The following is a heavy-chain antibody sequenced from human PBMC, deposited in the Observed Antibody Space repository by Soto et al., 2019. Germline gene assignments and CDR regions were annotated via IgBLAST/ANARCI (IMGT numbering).Heavy chain of an antibody. Sequence: QVQQVQSGAEVKKPGASVKVSCKASGYTFTSYGISWVRQAPGQGLEWMGWISAYNGNTNYAQKLQGRVTMTTDTSTSTAYMELRSLRSDDTAVYYCASITMVRGVISLLEDWGQGTLVTVSS. J-gene: IGHJ4*02. CDR2: ISAYNGNT. CDR1: GYTFTSYG. CDR3: ASITMVRGVISLLED. D-gene: IGHD3-10*01. V-gene: IGHV1-18*01.